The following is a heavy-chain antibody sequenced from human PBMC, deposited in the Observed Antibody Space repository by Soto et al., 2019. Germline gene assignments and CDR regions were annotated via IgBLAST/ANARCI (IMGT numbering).Heavy chain of an antibody. CDR3: VTGVKYRSGWKGAFDI. CDR2: IKSNTDGGTA. Sequence: EVQLVESGGGLVKPGGSLRLSCAASGFTFSYAWMNWVRQAPGKGLEWVGRIKSNTDGGTADYGAPVKGRFTMSRDDSENTLYLQMNSLKTEDTAIYYCVTGVKYRSGWKGAFDIWGQGTMVTVSP. V-gene: IGHV3-15*07. CDR1: GFTFSYAW. D-gene: IGHD6-19*01. J-gene: IGHJ3*02.